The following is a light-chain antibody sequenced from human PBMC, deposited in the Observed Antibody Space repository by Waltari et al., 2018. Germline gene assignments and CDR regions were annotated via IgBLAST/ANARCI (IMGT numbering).Light chain of an antibody. CDR3: AAWDDSPIGQV. CDR1: NSNIGSTP. Sequence: QPVLTQPPSASGTPGQRVTISCSGSNSNIGSTPVPWYQQFPGTAPKLVIYKNDQRPSGVPDRFSASKSGTAASLAISGLRSEDEADYYCAAWDDSPIGQVFGGGTKVTVL. J-gene: IGLJ3*02. CDR2: KND. V-gene: IGLV1-47*01.